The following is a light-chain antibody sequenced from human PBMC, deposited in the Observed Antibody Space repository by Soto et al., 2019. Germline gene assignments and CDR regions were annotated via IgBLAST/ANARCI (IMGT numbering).Light chain of an antibody. CDR2: DVS. Sequence: QSALTQTASVSGSPGQSITISCTGTSSDVGGYNYVSWYQQHPGIAPKLIIYDVSNRPSGVSNRFSGSKSGNTASLTISGLQAEDEADYYCSSYTSSSVIFGGGTKLTVL. J-gene: IGLJ2*01. V-gene: IGLV2-14*01. CDR1: SSDVGGYNY. CDR3: SSYTSSSVI.